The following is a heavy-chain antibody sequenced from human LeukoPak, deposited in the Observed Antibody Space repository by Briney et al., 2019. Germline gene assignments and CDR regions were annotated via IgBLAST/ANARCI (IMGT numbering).Heavy chain of an antibody. CDR1: GYTFTSYF. D-gene: IGHD3-10*01. J-gene: IGHJ3*02. Sequence: GASVKVSCKASGYTFTSYFIHWVRQAPGQGLEWMGIINPSGGSAGYAQKFQGRVTMTRDTSTSTLYMELSSLRSEDTAVYYCARALYGSGSRRAFDIWGQGTMATVSS. CDR3: ARALYGSGSRRAFDI. CDR2: INPSGGSA. V-gene: IGHV1-46*01.